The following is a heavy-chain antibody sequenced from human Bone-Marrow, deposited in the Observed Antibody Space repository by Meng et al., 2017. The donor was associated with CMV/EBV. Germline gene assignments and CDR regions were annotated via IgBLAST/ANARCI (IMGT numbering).Heavy chain of an antibody. V-gene: IGHV4-4*02. Sequence: GSLRLSCAVSGGSISSSNWWSWVRQPPGKGLEWIGEIYHSGSTNYNPFLKSRVTISVDKSKNQFSLKLSSVTAADTAVYYCARREIVVVPAAIVIGAFDIWGQGTMVTVSS. CDR2: IYHSGST. CDR1: GGSISSSNW. D-gene: IGHD2-2*02. J-gene: IGHJ3*02. CDR3: ARREIVVVPAAIVIGAFDI.